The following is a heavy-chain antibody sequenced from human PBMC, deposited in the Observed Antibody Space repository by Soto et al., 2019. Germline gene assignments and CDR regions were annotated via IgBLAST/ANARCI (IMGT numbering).Heavy chain of an antibody. CDR2: IYYTGRT. CDR3: VRVNGYGSFLDY. V-gene: IGHV4-59*08. CDR1: GGFIGSYY. D-gene: IGHD3-10*01. Sequence: PSETLSLTCTVSGGFIGSYYWSWILQPPGNALEGIGHIYYTGRTDSNRSLKSRLTISIEKSKNQFSLNLHSVTDADTAVYYCVRVNGYGSFLDYWGQGTLVPVSS. J-gene: IGHJ4*02.